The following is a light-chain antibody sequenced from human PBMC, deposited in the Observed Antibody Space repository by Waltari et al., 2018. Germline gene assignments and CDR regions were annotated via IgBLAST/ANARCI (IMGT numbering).Light chain of an antibody. CDR1: QSVSSN. V-gene: IGKV3-15*01. CDR3: QQYNNWPPVT. J-gene: IGKJ4*01. CDR2: GAS. Sequence: EIVMTQSPATLSVSPGERATLSCRASQSVSSNLAWYQQKPGQAPRLLIYGASTRATGIPARFSRCGSGTEFTLTISSMQSEDFAVYYCQQYNNWPPVTFGGGTKVEIK.